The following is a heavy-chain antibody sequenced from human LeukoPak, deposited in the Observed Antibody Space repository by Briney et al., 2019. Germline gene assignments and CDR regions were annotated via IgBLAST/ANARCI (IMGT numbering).Heavy chain of an antibody. V-gene: IGHV3-30*19. CDR1: GFTFSNYG. CDR2: MWYDGTNK. CDR3: ARPDSSSWYSLFDY. J-gene: IGHJ4*02. D-gene: IGHD6-13*01. Sequence: PGGSLRLSCAASGFTFSNYGIHWVRQAPGKGLEWVAVMWYDGTNKYYADSVKGRFTISRDNSKNTLYLQMNSLRAEDTAVYYCARPDSSSWYSLFDYWGQGTLVTVSS.